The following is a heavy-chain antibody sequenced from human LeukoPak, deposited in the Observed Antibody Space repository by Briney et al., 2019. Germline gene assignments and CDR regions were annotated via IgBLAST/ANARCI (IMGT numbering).Heavy chain of an antibody. CDR2: MYYSGIT. V-gene: IGHV4-39*07. J-gene: IGHJ4*02. CDR1: GGSISNNDYY. D-gene: IGHD2-2*01. Sequence: LETLSLTCTVSGGSISNNDYYWGWIRQPPGKGLEWIGSMYYSGITHYNPSLKSRLTISIDTSNNQFSLNLTSVTAADTAVYYCGRDPAAVPAGFWGQGILVTVSS. CDR3: GRDPAAVPAGF.